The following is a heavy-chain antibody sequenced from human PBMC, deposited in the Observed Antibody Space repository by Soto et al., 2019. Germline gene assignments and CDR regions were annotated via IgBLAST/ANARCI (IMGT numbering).Heavy chain of an antibody. CDR1: GFTFSSYA. CDR3: ATSSGDYAASGY. D-gene: IGHD4-17*01. V-gene: IGHV3-23*01. J-gene: IGHJ4*02. Sequence: EVQLLESGGGLVQPGGSLRLSCAASGFTFSSYAMSWVRQAPGKGLEWVSAITGGGASTYYADSVKGRFTITRDNSKNTLYLQMNSLRAEDTAVYYCATSSGDYAASGYWGQGTLVTVSS. CDR2: ITGGGAST.